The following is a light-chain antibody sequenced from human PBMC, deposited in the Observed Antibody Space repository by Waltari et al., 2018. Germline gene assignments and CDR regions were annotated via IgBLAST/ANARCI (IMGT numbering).Light chain of an antibody. CDR2: DAS. J-gene: IGKJ1*01. CDR3: QQYNNWPTWT. V-gene: IGKV3-15*01. Sequence: EVVMTQSPATLSVSPGERATLSCRARHSVKTNSAWYQQKPGQAPRLVIFDASTRATGIPARFSGSGSGTEFTLTISSLQPEDSAVYYCQQYNNWPTWTFGQGAKVEIK. CDR1: HSVKTN.